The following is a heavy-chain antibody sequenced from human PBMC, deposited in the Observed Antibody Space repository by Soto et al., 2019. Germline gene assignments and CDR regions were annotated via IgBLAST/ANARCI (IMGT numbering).Heavy chain of an antibody. J-gene: IGHJ3*02. Sequence: GGSLRLSCAASVFTFSSYSMNWVRQAPGKGLEGVSYISRSSSTIYYADSVKGRFTISRDNSKNTLYLQMNSLRAEDTAVYYCAVRARALNSSFDAFDIWGEGTMVTVS. V-gene: IGHV3-48*01. CDR3: AVRARALNSSFDAFDI. D-gene: IGHD2-21*01. CDR2: ISRSSSTI. CDR1: VFTFSSYS.